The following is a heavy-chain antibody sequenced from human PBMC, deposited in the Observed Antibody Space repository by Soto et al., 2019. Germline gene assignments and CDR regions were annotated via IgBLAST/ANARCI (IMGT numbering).Heavy chain of an antibody. Sequence: SETLSLTCTVSGGSISSSSYYWGWIRQPPGKGLEWIGSIYYSGSTNYNPSLKSRVTISVDTSKNQFSLKLSSVTAADTAVYYCASAKFGYCTNGVCYTFRLAFDPWGQGTLVTVSS. J-gene: IGHJ5*02. CDR3: ASAKFGYCTNGVCYTFRLAFDP. D-gene: IGHD2-8*01. V-gene: IGHV4-39*07. CDR1: GGSISSSSYY. CDR2: IYYSGST.